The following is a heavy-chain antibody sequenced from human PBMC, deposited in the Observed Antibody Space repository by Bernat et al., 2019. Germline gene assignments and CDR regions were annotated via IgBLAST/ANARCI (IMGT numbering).Heavy chain of an antibody. V-gene: IGHV3-23*04. J-gene: IGHJ4*02. Sequence: EVQLVESGGGLVQPGGSLRLSCAASGFTFSSYAMSWVRQAPGKGLEWVSAIRGSGGSTYYADSVKGRFTISRDNPKNTLFLQMNSLGAEDTAVYYCANFLEWLPYDYWGQGTLVTVSS. CDR1: GFTFSSYA. CDR2: IRGSGGST. CDR3: ANFLEWLPYDY. D-gene: IGHD3-3*01.